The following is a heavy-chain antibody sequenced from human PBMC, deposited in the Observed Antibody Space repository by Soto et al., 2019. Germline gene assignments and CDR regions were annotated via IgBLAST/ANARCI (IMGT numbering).Heavy chain of an antibody. CDR1: GYTFTSYG. CDR3: ARDQDPYYYDSSGYFWSY. D-gene: IGHD3-22*01. V-gene: IGHV1-18*01. CDR2: ISAYNGNT. J-gene: IGHJ4*02. Sequence: ASVKVFCKASGYTFTSYGISWVRQAPGQGLEWMGWISAYNGNTNYAQKLQGRVTMTTDTSTSTAYMELRSLRSDDTAVYYCARDQDPYYYDSSGYFWSYWGQGTLVTVSS.